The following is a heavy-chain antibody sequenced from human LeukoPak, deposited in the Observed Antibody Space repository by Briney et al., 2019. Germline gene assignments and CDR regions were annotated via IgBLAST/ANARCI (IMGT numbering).Heavy chain of an antibody. CDR3: ARGSACSSTSCYLDDWFDP. Sequence: ASVKVSFQASGYTFTSYDINWVRQATGQGLEWMGWMNPNSGNTGYAQKFQGRVTMTRNTSISTAYMELSSLRSEDTAVYYCARGSACSSTSCYLDDWFDPWGQGTLVTVSS. CDR2: MNPNSGNT. J-gene: IGHJ5*02. V-gene: IGHV1-8*01. CDR1: GYTFTSYD. D-gene: IGHD2-2*01.